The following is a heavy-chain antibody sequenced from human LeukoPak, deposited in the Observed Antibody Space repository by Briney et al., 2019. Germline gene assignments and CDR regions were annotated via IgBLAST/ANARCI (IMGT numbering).Heavy chain of an antibody. V-gene: IGHV1-2*02. J-gene: IGHJ4*02. Sequence: ASVKVSCKASGYTFTGYYMYRVRQAPGQGLEWMGWINPNSGGTNYAQKFQGRVTMTRDTSISTAYMELSRLRSDDTAVYYCARGYCSSTSCYWYFDYWGQGTLVTVSS. CDR3: ARGYCSSTSCYWYFDY. CDR1: GYTFTGYY. D-gene: IGHD2-2*01. CDR2: INPNSGGT.